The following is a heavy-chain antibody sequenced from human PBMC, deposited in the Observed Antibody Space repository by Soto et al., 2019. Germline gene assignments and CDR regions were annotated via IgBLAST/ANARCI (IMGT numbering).Heavy chain of an antibody. V-gene: IGHV3-30*18. J-gene: IGHJ4*02. CDR2: ISYDGSNE. CDR3: AKDTYFRDSSGYYVFDY. CDR1: GFTFSSYS. Sequence: GGSLRLSCAASGFTFSSYSMNWVRQAPGEGLEWVAHISYDGSNEHYTDSVKGRFTISRDNSKNMVFLHMNSLRPEDTAVYHCAKDTYFRDSSGYYVFDYWGQGTLVTVSS. D-gene: IGHD3-22*01.